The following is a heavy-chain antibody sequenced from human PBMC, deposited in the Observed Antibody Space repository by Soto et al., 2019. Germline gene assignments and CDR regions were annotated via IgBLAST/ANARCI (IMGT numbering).Heavy chain of an antibody. Sequence: QVQLVQSGAEVKKPGSSVKVSCKASGGTFSSYAIGWVRQAPGQGLEWMGGIIPIFGTANYAQKFQGRVTITADESTSTAYMELSSLRSEDTAVYYCAGSISSSSWYLSWFDPWGQGTLVTVSS. CDR2: IIPIFGTA. CDR3: AGSISSSSWYLSWFDP. D-gene: IGHD6-13*01. CDR1: GGTFSSYA. V-gene: IGHV1-69*01. J-gene: IGHJ5*02.